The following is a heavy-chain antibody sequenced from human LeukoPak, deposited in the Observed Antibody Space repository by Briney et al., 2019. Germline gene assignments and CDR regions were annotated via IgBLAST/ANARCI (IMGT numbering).Heavy chain of an antibody. V-gene: IGHV3-74*01. CDR1: GFTFSSYW. J-gene: IGHJ4*02. Sequence: GVSLRLSCAASGFTFSSYWMHWVRHAPWKGLVWVSRINGDGSSTTYADTVKGRFTISRDNAKSTLYLQMNSLRAEDTAMYYCARALTTSATVTTGYWGQGTLVTVSS. CDR2: INGDGSST. CDR3: ARALTTSATVTTGY. D-gene: IGHD4-17*01.